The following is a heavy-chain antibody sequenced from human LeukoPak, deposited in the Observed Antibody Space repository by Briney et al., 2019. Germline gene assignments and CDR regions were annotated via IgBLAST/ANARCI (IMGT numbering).Heavy chain of an antibody. V-gene: IGHV4-59*13. CDR2: IYYSGST. J-gene: IGHJ5*02. CDR1: GGSISSYY. CDR3: ARGGWFDP. Sequence: SETLSLTCTVSGGSISSYYWSWIRQPPGKGLEWIGYIYYSGSTNYNPSLKSRVTISVDTSKNQFSLKLSSVTAADTAVYYCARGGWFDPWGQGTLVTVPS.